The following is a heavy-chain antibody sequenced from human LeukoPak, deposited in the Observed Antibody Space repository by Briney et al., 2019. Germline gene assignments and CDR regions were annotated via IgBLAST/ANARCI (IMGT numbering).Heavy chain of an antibody. CDR3: VSVAAAGKRWWFDP. CDR1: GGSISSYY. J-gene: IGHJ5*02. CDR2: IYYSGST. Sequence: SETLSLTCTVSGGSISSYYWSWIRQPPGKGLEWIGYIYYSGSTNYNPSLKSRVTISVDTSKNQFSLKLSSVTAADTAVYYCVSVAAAGKRWWFDPWGQGTLVTVSS. V-gene: IGHV4-59*08. D-gene: IGHD6-13*01.